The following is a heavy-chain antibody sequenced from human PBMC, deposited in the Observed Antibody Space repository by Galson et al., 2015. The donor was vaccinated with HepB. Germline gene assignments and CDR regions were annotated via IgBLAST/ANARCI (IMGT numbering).Heavy chain of an antibody. Sequence: QSGAEVKKPGESLRTSCKGSGSTFPTYYVHWVRQAPGQGLEWLGIINPSDGSISHTQKFQGRRTMNRDRSTSTLYMEVSSLSSEDTSVYYCARNITWGSDYWGQGTLVTVSS. D-gene: IGHD7-27*01. CDR3: ARNITWGSDY. J-gene: IGHJ4*02. CDR2: INPSDGSI. V-gene: IGHV1-46*01. CDR1: GSTFPTYY.